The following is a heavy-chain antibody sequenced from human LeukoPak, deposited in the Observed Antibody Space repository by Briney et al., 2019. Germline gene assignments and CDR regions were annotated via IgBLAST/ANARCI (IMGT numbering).Heavy chain of an antibody. V-gene: IGHV4-39*01. CDR2: IYYSGST. CDR3: ARHNRVVPPDY. CDR1: GVSISSISYY. J-gene: IGHJ4*02. Sequence: SETLSLTCTVSGVSISSISYYWGWIRQPPGKGLEWIGNIYYSGSTYYNPSLKSRVTISVDTPKNQFSLKVTSVTAADTAVYYCARHNRVVPPDYWGQGTLVTVSS. D-gene: IGHD2-15*01.